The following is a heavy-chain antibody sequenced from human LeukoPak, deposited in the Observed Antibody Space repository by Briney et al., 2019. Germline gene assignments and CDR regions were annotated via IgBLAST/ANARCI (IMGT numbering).Heavy chain of an antibody. Sequence: SQTLSLTCTVSGGSISSGSYYWSWIRQPAGTGLEWIGRIYTSGSTNYNPSLKSRVTISADTSKNQFSLKLSSVTAADTAVYYCARDGGQRLGNFDCWGQGTLVTVSS. V-gene: IGHV4-61*02. CDR1: GGSISSGSYY. J-gene: IGHJ4*02. CDR2: IYTSGST. CDR3: ARDGGQRLGNFDC. D-gene: IGHD6-25*01.